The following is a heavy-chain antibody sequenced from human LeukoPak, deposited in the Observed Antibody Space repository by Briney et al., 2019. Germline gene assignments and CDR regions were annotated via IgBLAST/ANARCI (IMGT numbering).Heavy chain of an antibody. Sequence: PGGSLRLSXAASGFTVGSNYMSWVRQAPGKGLEWLSVIYSGGSTYYADSVKGRFTISRDNSKNTLYLQMNSPSAEDTAVYYCARDSRSSSGGDYWGQGTLVTVSS. V-gene: IGHV3-66*02. J-gene: IGHJ4*02. CDR3: ARDSRSSSGGDY. CDR2: IYSGGST. D-gene: IGHD6-6*01. CDR1: GFTVGSNY.